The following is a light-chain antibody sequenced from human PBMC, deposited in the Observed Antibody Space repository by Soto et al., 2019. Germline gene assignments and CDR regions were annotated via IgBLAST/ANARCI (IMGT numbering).Light chain of an antibody. Sequence: QSVLTQPASVSGSPGQSITISCTGTSSDVGSYNLVSWYQQHPGKAPKLMIYEVSKRPSGVSNRFSGSKSGNTASLTISGLQPEDEADYYCCSYAGSSTLYVFGTGTKLTVL. J-gene: IGLJ1*01. CDR3: CSYAGSSTLYV. CDR1: SSDVGSYNL. CDR2: EVS. V-gene: IGLV2-23*02.